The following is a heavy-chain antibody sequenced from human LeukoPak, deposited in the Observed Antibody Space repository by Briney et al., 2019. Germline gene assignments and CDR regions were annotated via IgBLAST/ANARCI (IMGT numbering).Heavy chain of an antibody. Sequence: SSETLSLTCAVYGGSFSGYYCSWIRQPPGKGLEWIGEINHSGSTNYNPSLKSRLTISVDTSKNQFSVKLSSVTAADTAVYYCARGGGDYYMDVWGKGTTVTVSS. CDR2: INHSGST. D-gene: IGHD3-10*01. CDR1: GGSFSGYY. J-gene: IGHJ6*03. CDR3: ARGGGDYYMDV. V-gene: IGHV4-34*01.